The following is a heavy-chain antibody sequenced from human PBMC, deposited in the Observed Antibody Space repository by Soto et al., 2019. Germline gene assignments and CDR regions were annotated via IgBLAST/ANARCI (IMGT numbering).Heavy chain of an antibody. CDR2: ISTSSSYT. CDR3: ARARGGYNYGYSYYGMDV. V-gene: IGHV3-11*06. Sequence: GGSLRLSCAASGFTFSDYYMSWIRQAPGKGLEWISYISTSSSYTNDADSVKGRFTISRDNAKNSLYLQMNSLRAEDTAVYYCARARGGYNYGYSYYGMDVWGQGTTVTVSS. CDR1: GFTFSDYY. J-gene: IGHJ6*02. D-gene: IGHD5-18*01.